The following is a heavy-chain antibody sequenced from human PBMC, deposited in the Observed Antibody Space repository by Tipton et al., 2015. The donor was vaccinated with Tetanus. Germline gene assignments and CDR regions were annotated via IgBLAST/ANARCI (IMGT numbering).Heavy chain of an antibody. J-gene: IGHJ4*02. V-gene: IGHV3-15*07. CDR2: IKSNTDGGTT. Sequence: SLRLSCAASGFTFSNAWMNWVRQAPGKGLEWVGRIKSNTDGGTTDYAAPVKGRFTISRDDSKNTLYLQMNSLKTEDTAVYYCTTELDTYYDFWSGYYIGSLFDYWGQGTLVTVSS. CDR3: TTELDTYYDFWSGYYIGSLFDY. CDR1: GFTFSNAW. D-gene: IGHD3-3*01.